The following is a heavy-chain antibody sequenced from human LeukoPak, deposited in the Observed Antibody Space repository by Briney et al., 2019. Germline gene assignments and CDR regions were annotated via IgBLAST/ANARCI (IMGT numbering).Heavy chain of an antibody. CDR1: GFTFSSYA. V-gene: IGHV3-23*01. CDR2: ISGSGGST. CDR3: AKNLTYYYDSSGPKERY. J-gene: IGHJ4*02. Sequence: TGGSLRLSCAASGFTFSSYAMSWVRQAPGKGLEWVSAISGSGGSTYYADSVKGRFTISRDNSENTLYLQMNSLRAEDTAVYYCAKNLTYYYDSSGPKERYWGQGTLVTVSS. D-gene: IGHD3-22*01.